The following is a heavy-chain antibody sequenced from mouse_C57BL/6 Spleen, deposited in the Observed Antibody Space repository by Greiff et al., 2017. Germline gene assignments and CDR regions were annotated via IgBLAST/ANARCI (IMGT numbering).Heavy chain of an antibody. Sequence: VQLQQPGAELVKPGASVKLSCKASGYTFTSYWMQWVKQRPGQGLEWIGEIDPSDSYTNYNQKFKGKATLTVDTSSSTAYMQLSSLTSEDSAVYYCARAAAQVPYYAMDYWGQGTSVTVSS. CDR3: ARAAAQVPYYAMDY. D-gene: IGHD3-2*02. CDR1: GYTFTSYW. V-gene: IGHV1-50*01. J-gene: IGHJ4*01. CDR2: IDPSDSYT.